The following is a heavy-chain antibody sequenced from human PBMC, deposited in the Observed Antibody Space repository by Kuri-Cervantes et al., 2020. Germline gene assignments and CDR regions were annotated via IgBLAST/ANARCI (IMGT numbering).Heavy chain of an antibody. CDR2: IYYSGST. CDR1: GGSISSYY. J-gene: IGHJ4*02. CDR3: ARHKRGYFDY. D-gene: IGHD5-24*01. Sequence: SETLSLTCTVSGGSISSYYWSWIRQPPGKGLEWIGYIYYSGSTNYNPSLKSRVTISVDTSKNQFSLKLSSVTAADTAVYYCARHKRGYFDYWGPGTLVTVSS. V-gene: IGHV4-59*01.